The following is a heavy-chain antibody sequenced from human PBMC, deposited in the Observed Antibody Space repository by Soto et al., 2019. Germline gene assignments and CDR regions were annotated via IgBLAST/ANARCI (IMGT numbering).Heavy chain of an antibody. V-gene: IGHV3-23*01. Sequence: GGPLRLSCEASGFTLRNYAMTWVRQAPGKGLEWVSLISANDVGTYYAESVKTRFTISTDQSRNTVYLQMDSLRADDTAIYYCAKAKNDYNWDNRPPFDYWGQGTLVTVSS. J-gene: IGHJ4*02. CDR1: GFTLRNYA. D-gene: IGHD1-20*01. CDR2: ISANDVGT. CDR3: AKAKNDYNWDNRPPFDY.